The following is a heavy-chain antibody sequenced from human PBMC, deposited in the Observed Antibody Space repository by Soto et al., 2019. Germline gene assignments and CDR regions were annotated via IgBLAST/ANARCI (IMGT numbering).Heavy chain of an antibody. J-gene: IGHJ6*02. V-gene: IGHV1-46*01. CDR2: INPSGGST. CDR1: GYTFTIYY. Sequence: ASVKVSCKASGYTFTIYYMHWVLQAPGQGLEWMGIINPSGGSTSYAQKFQGRVTMTRDTSTSTVYMELSSLRSEDTAVYYCARTGTTYPSYYYYYYGMDVWGQGTTVTVSS. D-gene: IGHD1-7*01. CDR3: ARTGTTYPSYYYYYYGMDV.